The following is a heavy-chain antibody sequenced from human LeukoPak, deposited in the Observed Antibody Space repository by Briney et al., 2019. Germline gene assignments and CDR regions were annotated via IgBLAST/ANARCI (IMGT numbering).Heavy chain of an antibody. Sequence: AGGSLRLSCAASGFTFSSYSMNWVRQAPGKGLEWVSSISSSSSYIYYADSVKGRFTISRDNAKNSLYLQMNSLRAEDTAVYYCARGQYSGSYWDFDYWGQGTLVTVSS. CDR1: GFTFSSYS. J-gene: IGHJ4*02. V-gene: IGHV3-21*01. CDR3: ARGQYSGSYWDFDY. D-gene: IGHD1-26*01. CDR2: ISSSSSYI.